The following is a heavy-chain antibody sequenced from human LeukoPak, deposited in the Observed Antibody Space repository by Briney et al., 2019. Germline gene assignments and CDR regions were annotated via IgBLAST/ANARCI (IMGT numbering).Heavy chain of an antibody. Sequence: ASVKVSCKASGYTFTSYGISWVRQAPGQGLEWMGWINPNSGGTNYAQKFQGRVTMTRDTSISTAYMELSRLRSDNTAVYYCARDRVLLWFGEMEYWGQGTLVTVSS. CDR1: GYTFTSYG. J-gene: IGHJ4*02. CDR2: INPNSGGT. D-gene: IGHD3-10*01. CDR3: ARDRVLLWFGEMEY. V-gene: IGHV1-2*02.